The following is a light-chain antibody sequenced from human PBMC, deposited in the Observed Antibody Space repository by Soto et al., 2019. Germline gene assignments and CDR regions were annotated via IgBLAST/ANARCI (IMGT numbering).Light chain of an antibody. J-gene: IGLJ1*01. Sequence: QSVLTPPASVSGSPGQSITISCAGTGSDVGAYNLVSWYQQHPGKAPKLIIREVNTRPSGISNRFSGSKSGDTASLTISGLQAEDEADYFCCSYAGTVAYVFGTGTKVTVL. CDR3: CSYAGTVAYV. CDR2: EVN. V-gene: IGLV2-23*02. CDR1: GSDVGAYNL.